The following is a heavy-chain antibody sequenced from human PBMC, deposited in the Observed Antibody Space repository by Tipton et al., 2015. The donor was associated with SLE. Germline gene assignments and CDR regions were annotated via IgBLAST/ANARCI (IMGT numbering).Heavy chain of an antibody. V-gene: IGHV4-30-2*01. CDR1: GGSISSGGYS. Sequence: TLSLTCAVSGGSISSGGYSWSWIRQPPGKGLEWIGYIYHSGSTYYNPSLKSRVTISVDRSKNQFSLKLSSVTAADTAVYYCARDRTVRFVRGAFDIWGQGTMVTVSS. CDR3: ARDRTVRFVRGAFDI. J-gene: IGHJ3*02. D-gene: IGHD3-10*01. CDR2: IYHSGST.